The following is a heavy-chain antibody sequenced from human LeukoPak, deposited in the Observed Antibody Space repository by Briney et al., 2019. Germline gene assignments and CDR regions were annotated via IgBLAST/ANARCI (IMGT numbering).Heavy chain of an antibody. J-gene: IGHJ4*02. CDR1: GFTFSSYA. CDR2: ISGSGGST. CDR3: AKDECSGGSCYYFDY. D-gene: IGHD2-15*01. V-gene: IGHV3-23*01. Sequence: GGSLRLSCAASGFTFSSYAMSWVRQAPGKGLEWVSAISGSGGSTYYADSVKGRFTISRDNSKNTLYLQMNSLRAEDTAVYYCAKDECSGGSCYYFDYWGQGTLVTVSS.